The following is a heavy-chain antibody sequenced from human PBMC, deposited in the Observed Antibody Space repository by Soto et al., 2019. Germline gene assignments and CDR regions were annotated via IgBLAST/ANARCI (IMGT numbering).Heavy chain of an antibody. Sequence: QVQLVQSGAEVKKPGSSVKVSCKASGGTFSSYAISWVRQAPGQGLEWMGGIIPIFGTANYAQKFQDRVTITADESTSTAYMELSSLRSEDTAVYYCASSGVRNSPYWYFDLWGRGTLVTVSS. CDR1: GGTFSSYA. V-gene: IGHV1-69*01. CDR2: IIPIFGTA. CDR3: ASSGVRNSPYWYFDL. J-gene: IGHJ2*01. D-gene: IGHD3-10*01.